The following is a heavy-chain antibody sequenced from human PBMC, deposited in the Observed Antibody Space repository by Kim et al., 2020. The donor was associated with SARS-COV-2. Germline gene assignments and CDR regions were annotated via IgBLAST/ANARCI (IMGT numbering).Heavy chain of an antibody. CDR1: GGSISSGGYY. Sequence: SETLSLTCTVSGGSISSGGYYWSWIRQHPGKGLEWIGYIYYSGCTYYNPSLKSRVTISVDTSKNQFSLKLSSVTAADTAVYYCARGAEISSSWYGGLYYYGMDVWGQGTTVTVSS. CDR3: ARGAEISSSWYGGLYYYGMDV. V-gene: IGHV4-31*03. CDR2: IYYSGCT. J-gene: IGHJ6*02. D-gene: IGHD6-13*01.